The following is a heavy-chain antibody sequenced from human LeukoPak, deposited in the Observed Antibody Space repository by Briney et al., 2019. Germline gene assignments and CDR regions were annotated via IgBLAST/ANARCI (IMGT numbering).Heavy chain of an antibody. CDR2: ISTTGGNP. D-gene: IGHD2-15*01. J-gene: IGHJ6*03. CDR1: GFTFSSYC. V-gene: IGHV3-23*01. Sequence: GGSLRLSCAASGFTFSSYCMSWVRQAPARGLEWVSAISTTGGNPYYADSAKGRFTISRDNSRNTMYLQMNSLRAEETAIYYCAKNGDRGAYCSCGTCYPYYYYYMDVWGKGTTVTVSS. CDR3: AKNGDRGAYCSCGTCYPYYYYYMDV.